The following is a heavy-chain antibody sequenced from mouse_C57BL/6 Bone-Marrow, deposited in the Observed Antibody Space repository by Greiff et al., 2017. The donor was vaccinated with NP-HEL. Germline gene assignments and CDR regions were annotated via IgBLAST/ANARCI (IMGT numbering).Heavy chain of an antibody. J-gene: IGHJ4*01. CDR3: ARCDYDGYAMDY. D-gene: IGHD2-4*01. V-gene: IGHV1-18*01. Sequence: EVQLQESGPELVKPGASVKIPCKASGYTFTDYNMDWVKQSHGKSLEWIGDINPNNGGTIYNQKFKGKATLTVDKYSSTAYMELRSLTSEDTAFYYCARCDYDGYAMDYWGQGTSVTVSS. CDR1: GYTFTDYN. CDR2: INPNNGGT.